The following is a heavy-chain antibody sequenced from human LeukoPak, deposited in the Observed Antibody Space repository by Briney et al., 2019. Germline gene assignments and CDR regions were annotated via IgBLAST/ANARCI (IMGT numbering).Heavy chain of an antibody. V-gene: IGHV4-34*01. CDR3: ARISGGSSRLYYYYMDV. CDR1: GGSFSGYY. D-gene: IGHD6-13*01. Sequence: SETLSLTCAVYGGSFSGYYWSWIRQPPGKGLEWIGEINHSGSTNYNPSPKSRVTISVDTSKNQFSLKLSSVTAADTAVYYCARISGGSSRLYYYYMDVWGKGTTVTVSS. J-gene: IGHJ6*03. CDR2: INHSGST.